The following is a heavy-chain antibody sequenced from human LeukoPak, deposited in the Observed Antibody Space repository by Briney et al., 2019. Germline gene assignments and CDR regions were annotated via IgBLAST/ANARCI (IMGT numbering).Heavy chain of an antibody. CDR1: GGSFSGYY. CDR3: ARGVPPDV. J-gene: IGHJ6*02. Sequence: SETLSLTCAVYGGSFSGYYWSWIRQPPGKGLEWIGEINHSGSTNYNPSLKSRVTISVDTSKNQFSLKLSSVTAADTAVYYCARGVPPDVWGQGTTVTVS. CDR2: INHSGST. V-gene: IGHV4-34*01.